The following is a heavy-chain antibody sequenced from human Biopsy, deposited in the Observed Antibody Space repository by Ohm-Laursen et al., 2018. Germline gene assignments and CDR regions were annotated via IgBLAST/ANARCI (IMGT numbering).Heavy chain of an antibody. V-gene: IGHV4-59*01. CDR1: GGSISSDY. CDR3: ARATNSTGWPYYYYYAMDV. J-gene: IGHJ6*02. D-gene: IGHD2/OR15-2a*01. Sequence: GTLSLTCTVSGGSISSDYWSWIRQTPGKGLEWIGYIYYSGSTNYNPSLKSRVTISVDTSKNQFSLRLNSVTAADTAVYYCARATNSTGWPYYYYYAMDVWDQGTTITVSS. CDR2: IYYSGST.